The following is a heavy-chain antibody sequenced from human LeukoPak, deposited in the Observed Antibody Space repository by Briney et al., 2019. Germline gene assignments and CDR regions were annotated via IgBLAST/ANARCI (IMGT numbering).Heavy chain of an antibody. CDR2: ISWKSGNI. D-gene: IGHD4-17*01. CDR3: AKAHDYGDYAGFDY. J-gene: IGHJ4*02. CDR1: GLTFSSYE. Sequence: GGSLRLSCAASGLTFSSYEMNWVRQAPGKGLEWVSGISWKSGNIAYADSVKGRFTISRDSAKTSLYLQINNLRAEDTALYYCAKAHDYGDYAGFDYLGQGTLVSGSP. V-gene: IGHV3-9*01.